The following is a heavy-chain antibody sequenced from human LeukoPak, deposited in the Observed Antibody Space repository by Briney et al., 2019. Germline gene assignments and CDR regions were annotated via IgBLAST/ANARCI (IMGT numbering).Heavy chain of an antibody. Sequence: GASVKVSCKASGYTFTCYYMHWVRQAPGRGLEWMGIINPSGGSTSYAQKFQGRVTMTRDTSTSTVYMELSSLRSEDTAVYYCARVADLRAPPNTFDIWGQGTMVTVSS. CDR1: GYTFTCYY. D-gene: IGHD2-8*01. V-gene: IGHV1-46*03. J-gene: IGHJ3*02. CDR2: INPSGGST. CDR3: ARVADLRAPPNTFDI.